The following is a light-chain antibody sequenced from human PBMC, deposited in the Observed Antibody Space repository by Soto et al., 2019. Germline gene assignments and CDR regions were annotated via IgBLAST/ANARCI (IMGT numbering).Light chain of an antibody. V-gene: IGKV3-15*01. CDR2: GAS. Sequence: EIVMTQSPATLSVAPGERATLSCRASQSVSSNLAWYQRKPGQAPRLLIYGASTKATGIPARFSGSGSGTEFTLTISSLQSEDFAVYYCQHYNNWPPWTFGQGTRVEVK. CDR1: QSVSSN. J-gene: IGKJ1*01. CDR3: QHYNNWPPWT.